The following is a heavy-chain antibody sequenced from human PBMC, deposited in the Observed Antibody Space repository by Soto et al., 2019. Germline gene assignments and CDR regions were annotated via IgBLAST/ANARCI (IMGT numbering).Heavy chain of an antibody. J-gene: IGHJ4*02. Sequence: PGGSLRLSCAASGFTFSTYAVHWVRQAPGEGLEWVAVISNDESKKYYANSVKGRFTISRDNSNNTGYLQMNSLRREDTAIYYCARSIAVAGLDYWGPGTLVTVSS. V-gene: IGHV3-30-3*01. CDR3: ARSIAVAGLDY. CDR1: GFTFSTYA. D-gene: IGHD6-19*01. CDR2: ISNDESKK.